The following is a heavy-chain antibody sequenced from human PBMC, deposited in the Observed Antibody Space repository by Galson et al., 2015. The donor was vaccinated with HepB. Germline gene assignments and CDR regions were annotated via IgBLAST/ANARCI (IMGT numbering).Heavy chain of an antibody. CDR2: ISYDGSNK. CDR3: AKGGDFWSGYSYDNWFDP. V-gene: IGHV3-30*18. CDR1: GFTFSSYG. Sequence: SLRLSCAASGFTFSSYGMHWVRQAPGKGLEWVAVISYDGSNKYYADSVKGRFTISRDNSKNTLYLQMNSLRAEDTAVYYCAKGGDFWSGYSYDNWFDPWGQGTLVTVSS. J-gene: IGHJ5*02. D-gene: IGHD3-3*01.